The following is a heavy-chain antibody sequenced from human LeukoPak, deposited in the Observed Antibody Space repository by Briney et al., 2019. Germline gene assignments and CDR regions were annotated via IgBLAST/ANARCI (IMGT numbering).Heavy chain of an antibody. Sequence: GGSLRLSCAASGYTFSSYEMHWVRQAPGKGLEWVAVISYDGSNKYCADSVKGRFTISRDNSKNTLYLQMNSLRAEDTAVYFCASALYGGNSYYFDYWGQGTLVTVSS. CDR2: ISYDGSNK. CDR1: GYTFSSYE. D-gene: IGHD4-23*01. J-gene: IGHJ4*02. CDR3: ASALYGGNSYYFDY. V-gene: IGHV3-30*03.